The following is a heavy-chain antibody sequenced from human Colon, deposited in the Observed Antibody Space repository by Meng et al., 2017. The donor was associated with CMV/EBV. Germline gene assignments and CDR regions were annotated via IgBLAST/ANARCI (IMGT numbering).Heavy chain of an antibody. V-gene: IGHV3-23*01. CDR1: GFTFSSYA. J-gene: IGHJ4*02. CDR2: ISSSGGTT. Sequence: EVHLWESGGGLGQPGGSLRLSCAASGFTFSSYAMSWVRQAPGKGLEWVSTISSSGGTTYYSDSLKGRFTISRDNSKNPLYLQMNSLRAEDTAIYYCAKRDTIFWDYWGQGTLVTVSS. D-gene: IGHD3-3*01. CDR3: AKRDTIFWDY.